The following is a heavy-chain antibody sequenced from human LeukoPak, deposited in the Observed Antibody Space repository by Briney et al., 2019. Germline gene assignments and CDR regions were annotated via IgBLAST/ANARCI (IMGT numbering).Heavy chain of an antibody. CDR2: IYYSGST. J-gene: IGHJ1*01. Sequence: SEILSLTCTVSGGSISSSRDFWGWIRQPPGKGLEWIGSIYYSGSTYYNPSLKSRVTISVDTSKKQFSLKLNSVTAADTAVYYCARQEQMAETSIQHWGQGTLVTVSS. V-gene: IGHV4-39*01. D-gene: IGHD5-24*01. CDR3: ARQEQMAETSIQH. CDR1: GGSISSSRDF.